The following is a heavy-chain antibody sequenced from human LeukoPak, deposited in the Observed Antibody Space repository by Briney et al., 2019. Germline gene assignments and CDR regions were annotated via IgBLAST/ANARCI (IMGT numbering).Heavy chain of an antibody. Sequence: SETLSLTCTVSGGSISSSSYYWGWIRQPPGKGLEWIGSIYYSGSTYYNPSLKSRVTISVDTSKNQFSLKLSSVTAADTAVYYCARHRREFGGVIVTIDYWGQGTLVTVSS. CDR1: GGSISSSSYY. CDR3: ARHRREFGGVIVTIDY. V-gene: IGHV4-39*01. J-gene: IGHJ4*02. D-gene: IGHD3-16*02. CDR2: IYYSGST.